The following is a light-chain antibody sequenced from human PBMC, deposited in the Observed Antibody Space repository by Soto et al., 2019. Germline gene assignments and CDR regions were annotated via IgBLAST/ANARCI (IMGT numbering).Light chain of an antibody. Sequence: DIVMTQSPDSLAVSLGERATINCKSSQSVLYSSNNKNYLAWYQQKPGQPPKLLIYWASTRESGVPDRFSGSGSGTDFTLTISSLQAEDVAVYYFQQHYSTPLTFGGGTKVEIK. CDR2: WAS. CDR3: QQHYSTPLT. CDR1: QSVLYSSNNKNY. V-gene: IGKV4-1*01. J-gene: IGKJ4*01.